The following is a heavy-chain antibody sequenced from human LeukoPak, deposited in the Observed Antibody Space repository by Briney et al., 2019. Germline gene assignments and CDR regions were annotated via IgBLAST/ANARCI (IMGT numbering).Heavy chain of an antibody. CDR2: IWYDGSNK. CDR1: GFTFSSYG. D-gene: IGHD1-1*01. CDR3: ARYQGNGYTYFDY. Sequence: GRSLRLSCAASGFTFSSYGMHWVRQAPGRGLEWVAVIWYDGSNKYYADSVKGRFTISRDNSKNTLYLQMDGLRAEDSAVYYCARYQGNGYTYFDYWGQGTLVTVSS. V-gene: IGHV3-33*01. J-gene: IGHJ4*02.